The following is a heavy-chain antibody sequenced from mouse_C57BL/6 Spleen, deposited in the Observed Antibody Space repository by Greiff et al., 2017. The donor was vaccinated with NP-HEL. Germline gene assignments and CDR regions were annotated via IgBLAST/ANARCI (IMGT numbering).Heavy chain of an antibody. CDR2: ILPGSGST. V-gene: IGHV1-9*01. CDR3: ARNLAGHFDY. D-gene: IGHD3-3*01. Sequence: QVQLKQSGAELMKPGASVKLSCKATGYTFTGYWIEWVKQRPGHGLEWIGEILPGSGSTNYNEKFKGKATFTADTSSNTAYMQLSSLTTEDSAIYYCARNLAGHFDYWGQGTTLTVSS. CDR1: GYTFTGYW. J-gene: IGHJ2*01.